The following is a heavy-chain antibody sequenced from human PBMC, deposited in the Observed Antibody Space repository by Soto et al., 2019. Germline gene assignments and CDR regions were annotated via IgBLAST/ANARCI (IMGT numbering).Heavy chain of an antibody. V-gene: IGHV3-21*06. CDR2: ISSHGRDI. Sequence: GSLRLSCEASGFTFTSDSMTWVRQAPGKGLEWVSSISSHGRDIFYADSVKGRFTISRDNAKDSLHLQMNSPTGEDSAVYYCARGAALAGKLDLWGQGTLVTVSS. CDR1: GFTFTSDS. J-gene: IGHJ4*02. D-gene: IGHD6-19*01. CDR3: ARGAALAGKLDL.